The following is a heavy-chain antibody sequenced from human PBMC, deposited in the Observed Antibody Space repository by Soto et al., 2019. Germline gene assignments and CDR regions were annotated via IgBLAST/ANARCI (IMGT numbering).Heavy chain of an antibody. V-gene: IGHV1-18*01. Sequence: QVQLVQSGAEVRKPGASVKVSCKASGYTFSTSGMSWLRQAPGQGLEWMGWISTDNGDTNDAPKFQDRVTMTSDTSTSKVYMELRSLRSDDTAVYYCARAGAAPYYYYGMDVWGQGTRVTVSS. CDR3: ARAGAAPYYYYGMDV. CDR1: GYTFSTSG. D-gene: IGHD2-15*01. CDR2: ISTDNGDT. J-gene: IGHJ6*02.